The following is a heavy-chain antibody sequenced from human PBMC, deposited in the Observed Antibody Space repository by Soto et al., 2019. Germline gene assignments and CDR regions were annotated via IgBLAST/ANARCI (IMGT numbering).Heavy chain of an antibody. CDR3: AIAEGRDYMFDY. Sequence: EVQLLESGGGLVQPGGSLRISCAASRFTFSMSWVRQTPGKGLEWVSTINSGGSAFYADSVRGRFTVSRDNSKNTLFLQMDSLGAEDTAVYYCAIAEGRDYMFDYWGQGTLVTVSS. V-gene: IGHV3-23*01. D-gene: IGHD4-4*01. CDR2: INSGGSA. J-gene: IGHJ4*02. CDR1: RFTFS.